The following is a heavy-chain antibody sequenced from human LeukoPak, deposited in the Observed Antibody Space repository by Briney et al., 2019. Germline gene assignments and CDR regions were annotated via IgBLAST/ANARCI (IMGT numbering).Heavy chain of an antibody. CDR3: AREYDSSGFGWFDP. CDR1: EYTFTDYY. V-gene: IGHV1-2*02. J-gene: IGHJ5*02. Sequence: TSVTVSFKASEYTFTDYYMHWVRQAPGQGLEWMGWINPNSGGTNYAQKFQGRVTMTRDTSISTAYMELSRLRSDDTAVYYCAREYDSSGFGWFDPWGQGTLVTVSS. CDR2: INPNSGGT. D-gene: IGHD3-22*01.